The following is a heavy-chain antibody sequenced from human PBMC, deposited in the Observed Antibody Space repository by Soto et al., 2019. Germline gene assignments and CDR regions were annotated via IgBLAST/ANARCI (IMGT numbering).Heavy chain of an antibody. CDR3: ARQNSGSSPREPWFDP. CDR2: IYYSGST. CDR1: GGSISSYY. J-gene: IGHJ5*02. D-gene: IGHD1-26*01. Sequence: QVQLQESGPGLVKPSETLSLTCTVSGGSISSYYWSWIRQPPGKGLEWIGYIYYSGSTNYNPSLKSRDTISVDTSKNQFSLKLSSVTAADTAVYYCARQNSGSSPREPWFDPWGQGTLVTVSS. V-gene: IGHV4-59*01.